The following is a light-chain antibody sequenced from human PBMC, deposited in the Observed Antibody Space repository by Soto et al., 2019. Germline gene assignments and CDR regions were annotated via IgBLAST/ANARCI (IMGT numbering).Light chain of an antibody. Sequence: QSVLTQPASVSGSPGQSITISCTGTSSDVGGYNYVSWYQQHPGKAPKLMIYDVSNRPSGVSNRFSGSKSGNTASLTISGLQADDEAAYYCSSYTTSNTLYVFGTGTKVTVL. CDR2: DVS. CDR1: SSDVGGYNY. J-gene: IGLJ1*01. V-gene: IGLV2-14*01. CDR3: SSYTTSNTLYV.